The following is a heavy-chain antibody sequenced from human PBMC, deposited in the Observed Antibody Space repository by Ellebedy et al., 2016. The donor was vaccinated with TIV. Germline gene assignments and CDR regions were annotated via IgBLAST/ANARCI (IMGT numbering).Heavy chain of an antibody. J-gene: IGHJ3*02. D-gene: IGHD4-17*01. CDR2: IRYDGSNK. CDR3: STVFEI. Sequence: GESLKISCAASGFTFSNFGMHWVRQAPGKGLEWVAFIRYDGSNKYYADSVKGRFTISRDNAKNTLYLQMNSLRAEDTAVYYCSTVFEIWGQGTVVTVSS. CDR1: GFTFSNFG. V-gene: IGHV3-30*02.